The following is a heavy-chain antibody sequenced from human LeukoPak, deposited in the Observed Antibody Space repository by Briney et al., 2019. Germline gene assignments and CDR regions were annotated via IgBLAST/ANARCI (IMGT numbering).Heavy chain of an antibody. J-gene: IGHJ3*02. CDR2: ITGSGDNT. Sequence: GGSLRLSCATSGFIFSGHVMNWVRQAPGKGPAWVSSITGSGDNTYYADSVKGRFTISRDNSKSTLYLQVNSLSGEDTALYYCARRGGSNGWGDFDIWGQGTMVTVSS. CDR1: GFIFSGHV. V-gene: IGHV3-23*01. D-gene: IGHD6-19*01. CDR3: ARRGGSNGWGDFDI.